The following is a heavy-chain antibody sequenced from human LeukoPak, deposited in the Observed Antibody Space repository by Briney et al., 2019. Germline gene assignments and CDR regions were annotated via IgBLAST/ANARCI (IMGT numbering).Heavy chain of an antibody. Sequence: PSETLSLTCTVSGGSISSSSYYWGWIRQPPGKGLEWIGSIYYSGSTYYNPSLKSRVTISVDTSKSQFSLKLGSVTAADTAVYYRARPGYSSGWDAFDIWGQGTMVTVSS. D-gene: IGHD6-19*01. CDR2: IYYSGST. CDR3: ARPGYSSGWDAFDI. V-gene: IGHV4-39*01. J-gene: IGHJ3*02. CDR1: GGSISSSSYY.